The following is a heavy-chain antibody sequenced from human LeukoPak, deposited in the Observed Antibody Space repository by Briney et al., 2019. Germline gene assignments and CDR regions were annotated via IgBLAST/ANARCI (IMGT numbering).Heavy chain of an antibody. D-gene: IGHD3-16*02. V-gene: IGHV1-2*04. CDR1: GYTFTVCY. CDR3: ARERLGELSPNYYNNYGMDV. CDR2: INPNSGGT. Sequence: ASVKVSCKASGYTFTVCYMHWVRQGPGQGLGWMGWINPNSGGTNSAQTFQGWVTMTRDTSISTAYMELGRLRSDDTDVYYCARERLGELSPNYYNNYGMDVWRKGRTAT. J-gene: IGHJ6*01.